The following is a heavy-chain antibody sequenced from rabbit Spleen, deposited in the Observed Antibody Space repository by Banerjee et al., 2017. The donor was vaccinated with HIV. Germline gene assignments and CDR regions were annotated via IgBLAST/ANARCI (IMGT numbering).Heavy chain of an antibody. V-gene: IGHV1S45*01. CDR2: IYGGDMHST. CDR1: GFSLSSDYY. J-gene: IGHJ3*01. CDR3: ARAIVPWLGLTRLDL. D-gene: IGHD4-1*01. Sequence: EHLEESGGGLVKPEGSLTLTCKASGFSLSSDYYICWVRQAPGKGLEWIACIYGGDMHSTAYASWAKGRFTISSDNAQSTVDLKMTSLTAADTATYFCARAIVPWLGLTRLDLWGQGTLVTV.